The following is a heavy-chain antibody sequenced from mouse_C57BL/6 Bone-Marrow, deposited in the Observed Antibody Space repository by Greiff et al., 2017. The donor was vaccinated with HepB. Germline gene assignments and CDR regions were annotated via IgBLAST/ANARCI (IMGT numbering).Heavy chain of an antibody. D-gene: IGHD1-1*01. V-gene: IGHV1-81*01. J-gene: IGHJ1*03. CDR3: ARIPYYYGSSYWYFDV. CDR2: IYPRSGIT. CDR1: GYTFTSYG. Sequence: QVQLKQSGAELARPGASVKLSCKASGYTFTSYGISWVKQRTGQGLEWIGEIYPRSGITYYNEKFKGKATLTADKSSSTAYMELRSLTSEDSAVYFCARIPYYYGSSYWYFDVWGTGTTVTVSS.